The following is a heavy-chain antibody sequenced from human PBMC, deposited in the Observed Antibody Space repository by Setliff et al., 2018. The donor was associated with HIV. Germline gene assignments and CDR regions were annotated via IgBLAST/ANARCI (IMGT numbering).Heavy chain of an antibody. CDR1: GYTLSELS. CDR2: IIPIFGTA. D-gene: IGHD1-7*01. J-gene: IGHJ6*03. CDR3: ARGAGSTTHQFYMDV. V-gene: IGHV1-69*13. Sequence: SVKVSCKVYGYTLSELSIHWVRQAPGQGLEWMGGIIPIFGTANYAQKFQGRVAITADESTSTAYMELDSLRVEDTAVYYCARGAGSTTHQFYMDVWGKGTTVTVSS.